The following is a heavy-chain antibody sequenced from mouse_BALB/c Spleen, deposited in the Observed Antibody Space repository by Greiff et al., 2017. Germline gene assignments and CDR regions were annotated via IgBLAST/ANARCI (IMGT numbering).Heavy chain of an antibody. V-gene: IGHV11-2*02. CDR3: MRYGAYYGNHLSAWFAY. CDR1: GFTFSGFW. CDR2: INSDGSAI. Sequence: EVKLVETGGGLVQPGGSRGLSCEGSGFTFSGFWMSWVRQTPGKTLEWIGDINSDGSAINYAPSIKDRFTIFRDNDKSTLYLQMSNVRSEDTATYFCMRYGAYYGNHLSAWFAYWGQGTLVTVSA. D-gene: IGHD2-10*01. J-gene: IGHJ3*01.